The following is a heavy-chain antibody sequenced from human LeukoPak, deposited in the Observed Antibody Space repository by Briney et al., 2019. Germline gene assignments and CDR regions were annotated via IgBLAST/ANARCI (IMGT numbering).Heavy chain of an antibody. D-gene: IGHD6-13*01. CDR1: GFTFSTFW. J-gene: IGHJ4*02. CDR2: INQGGSAQ. V-gene: IGHV3-7*01. Sequence: GGSLRLSCAASGFTFSTFWMGWVRQVPGKGLEWVANINQGGSAQYYVDSVKGRFTISRDNAENALYLQMNSLRAEDTAVYFCARDISASGIFFDSWGQGTLVTVSS. CDR3: ARDISASGIFFDS.